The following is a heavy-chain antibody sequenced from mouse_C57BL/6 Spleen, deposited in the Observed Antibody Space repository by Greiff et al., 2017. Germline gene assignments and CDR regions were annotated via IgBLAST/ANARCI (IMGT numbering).Heavy chain of an antibody. Sequence: VKLKESGPELVRPGVSVKISCKGSGYTFTDYAMHWVKQSHAKSLEWIGVISTYYGDASYNQKFKDKATMTVDKSSSTAYMELARLTSEDSAVYYCARSRYYYGLPWFAYWGQGTLVTVSA. D-gene: IGHD1-1*01. CDR2: ISTYYGDA. V-gene: IGHV1-67*01. J-gene: IGHJ3*01. CDR3: ARSRYYYGLPWFAY. CDR1: GYTFTDYA.